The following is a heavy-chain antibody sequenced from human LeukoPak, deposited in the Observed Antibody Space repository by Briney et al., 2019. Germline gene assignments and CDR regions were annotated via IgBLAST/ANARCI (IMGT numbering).Heavy chain of an antibody. V-gene: IGHV4-34*01. CDR1: GGSFSGYC. J-gene: IGHJ5*02. CDR3: ARRSVLMVYAKRNWFDP. CDR2: INHSGST. D-gene: IGHD2-8*01. Sequence: SETLSLTCAVYGGSFSGYCWSWIRQPPGKGLEWIGEINHSGSTNYNPSLKSRVTISVDTSKNQFSLKLSSVTAADTAVYYCARRSVLMVYAKRNWFDPWGQGTLVTVSS.